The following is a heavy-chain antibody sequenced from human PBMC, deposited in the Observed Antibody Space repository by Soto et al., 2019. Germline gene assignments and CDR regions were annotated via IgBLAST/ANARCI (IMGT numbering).Heavy chain of an antibody. CDR2: ISAYNGNT. J-gene: IGHJ6*02. Sequence: ASVKVSCKASGYTFTSYGISWVRQAPGQGLEWMGWISAYNGNTNYAQKLQGRVTMTTDTSTSTAYMELRSLRSDDTAVYYCARVLVPAAYITVYCYGMDVWGQGTTVTGSS. V-gene: IGHV1-18*01. CDR1: GYTFTSYG. CDR3: ARVLVPAAYITVYCYGMDV. D-gene: IGHD2-2*01.